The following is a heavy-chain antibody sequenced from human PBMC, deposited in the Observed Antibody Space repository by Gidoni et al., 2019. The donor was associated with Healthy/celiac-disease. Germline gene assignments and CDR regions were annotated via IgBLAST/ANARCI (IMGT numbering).Heavy chain of an antibody. CDR2: IIPIFGTA. CDR1: GRTFSSYA. Sequence: QVQLVQSGAEVNKPGSSVTVSCQASGRTFSSYAISWVRQAPGQGLEWLGGIIPIFGTANYAQKFQGRVTSTADKSTSTAYMELSSLRSEDTAVYYCARVAEYYYYGMDVWGQGTTVTVSS. V-gene: IGHV1-69*06. CDR3: ARVAEYYYYGMDV. J-gene: IGHJ6*02.